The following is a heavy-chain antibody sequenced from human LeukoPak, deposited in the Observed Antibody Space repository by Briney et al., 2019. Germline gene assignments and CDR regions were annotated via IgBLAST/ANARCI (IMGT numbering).Heavy chain of an antibody. CDR1: GGSFSGYY. CDR2: INHSGST. D-gene: IGHD2-2*01. J-gene: IGHJ5*02. V-gene: IGHV4-34*01. CDR3: ARKVVVVPAARGHRWFDP. Sequence: SETLSLTCAVYGGSFSGYYWSWIRQPPGKGLEWIGEINHSGSTNYNPSLKSRVTISVDTSKNQFSLKLSSVTAADTAVYYCARKVVVVPAARGHRWFDPWGQGTLVTVSS.